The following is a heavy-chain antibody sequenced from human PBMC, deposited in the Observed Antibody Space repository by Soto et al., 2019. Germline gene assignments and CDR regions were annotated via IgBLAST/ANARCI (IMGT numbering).Heavy chain of an antibody. CDR2: IYWDDDK. D-gene: IGHD4-4*01. CDR1: GFSLSTSGVG. Sequence: QITLKESGPTLVKPTQTLTLTCTFSGFSLSTSGVGVGWIRQPPGKALERLALIYWDDDKRYSPSLKSRLTITKDTSKNQVVLTMTNMDPVDTATYYCAHGAAAVTTWGYGMDVWGQGTTVTVSS. CDR3: AHGAAAVTTWGYGMDV. V-gene: IGHV2-5*02. J-gene: IGHJ6*02.